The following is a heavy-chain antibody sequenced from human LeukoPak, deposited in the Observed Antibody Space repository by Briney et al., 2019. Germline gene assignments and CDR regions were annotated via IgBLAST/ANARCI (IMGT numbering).Heavy chain of an antibody. CDR3: ARVGRKNWFDP. CDR1: GGSFSGYY. V-gene: IGHV4-34*01. Sequence: SETLSLTCAVYGGSFSGYYWSWIRQPPGKGLEWIGEINHSGSTNYNPSLKSRVTMSVDTSKNQFSLKLSSVTAADTAVYYCARVGRKNWFDPWGQGTLVTVSS. CDR2: INHSGST. D-gene: IGHD3-10*01. J-gene: IGHJ5*02.